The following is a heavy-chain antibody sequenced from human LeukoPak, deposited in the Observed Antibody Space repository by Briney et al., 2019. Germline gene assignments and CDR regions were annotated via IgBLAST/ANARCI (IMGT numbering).Heavy chain of an antibody. J-gene: IGHJ4*02. Sequence: GGSLRLSCAASGFTFSSYWMSWVRQAPGKGLEWVANIKQDGSEKYYVDPVKGRFAISRDNAKNSLYLQMNSLRAEDTAVYYCARDSAYYDSSGPYDYWGQGTLVTVSS. CDR2: IKQDGSEK. D-gene: IGHD3-22*01. CDR1: GFTFSSYW. V-gene: IGHV3-7*01. CDR3: ARDSAYYDSSGPYDY.